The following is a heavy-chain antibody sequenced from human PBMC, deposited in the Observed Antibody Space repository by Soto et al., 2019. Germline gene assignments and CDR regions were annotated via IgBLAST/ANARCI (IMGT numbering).Heavy chain of an antibody. D-gene: IGHD1-1*01. J-gene: IGHJ4*02. V-gene: IGHV3-7*02. CDR2: IKQDGSEK. CDR1: GFTFSSYW. Sequence: PGGSLRLSCAASGFTFSSYWMSWVRQAPGKGLEWVANIKQDGSEKYYVDSVKGRFTISRDNAKNSLYLQMNSLRAEDTAVYYCVRVDKQLGTTFFDHWGQGILVTVSS. CDR3: VRVDKQLGTTFFDH.